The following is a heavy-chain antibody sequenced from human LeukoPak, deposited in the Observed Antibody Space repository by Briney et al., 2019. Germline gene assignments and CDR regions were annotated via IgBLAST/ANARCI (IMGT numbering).Heavy chain of an antibody. CDR2: IYYSGST. CDR3: ARDFKGLGDYYYYYMDV. Sequence: SETLSLTCTVSGGSISSSSYYWGWIRQPPGKGLEWIGSIYYSGSTYYNPSLKSRVTISVDTSKNQFSLKLSSVTAADTAVYYCARDFKGLGDYYYYYMDVWGKGTTVTVSS. D-gene: IGHD5/OR15-5a*01. CDR1: GGSISSSSYY. J-gene: IGHJ6*03. V-gene: IGHV4-39*07.